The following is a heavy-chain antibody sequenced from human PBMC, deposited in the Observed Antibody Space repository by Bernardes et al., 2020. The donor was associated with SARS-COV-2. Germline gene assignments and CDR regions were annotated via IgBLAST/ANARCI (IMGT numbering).Heavy chain of an antibody. CDR1: GFTFSSYW. CDR3: ARDVGGTDWRFGFDV. CDR2: IKQDGSEK. Sequence: GGSLRLSCAASGFTFSSYWMNWVRQAPGKGLEWVANIKQDGSEKNYVDSVKGRFTVSRDNAKNSLYVQMNSLRVEDTAVYYCARDVGGTDWRFGFDVWGPGTMVHVSS. D-gene: IGHD3-9*01. V-gene: IGHV3-7*01. J-gene: IGHJ3*01.